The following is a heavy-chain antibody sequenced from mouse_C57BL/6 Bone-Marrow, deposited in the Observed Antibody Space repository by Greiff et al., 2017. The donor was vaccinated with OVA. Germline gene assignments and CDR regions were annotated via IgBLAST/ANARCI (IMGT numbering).Heavy chain of an antibody. CDR3: AGDRYFDY. Sequence: VKVVESGPGLVKPSQSLFLTCSITGFPFTSGYYWIWIRQSPGKPLEWMGYITHSGETFYNPSLQSPISITRETSKNQFFLQLNSVTTEDTAMYYCAGDRYFDYWGQGTTLTVSS. CDR1: GFPFTSGYY. J-gene: IGHJ2*01. CDR2: ITHSGET. V-gene: IGHV12-3*01.